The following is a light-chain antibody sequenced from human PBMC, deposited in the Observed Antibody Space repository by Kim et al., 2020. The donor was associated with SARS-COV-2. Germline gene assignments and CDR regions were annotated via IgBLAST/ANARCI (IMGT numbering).Light chain of an antibody. CDR2: GAS. Sequence: VSPGERAALSCRARQSVSSNLAWYQQKPGQAPRLLIYGASTRATGIPARFSGSGSGTEFTLTISSLQSEDFAVYYCQQYNNWPITFGPGTKVDIK. CDR3: QQYNNWPIT. CDR1: QSVSSN. V-gene: IGKV3-15*01. J-gene: IGKJ3*01.